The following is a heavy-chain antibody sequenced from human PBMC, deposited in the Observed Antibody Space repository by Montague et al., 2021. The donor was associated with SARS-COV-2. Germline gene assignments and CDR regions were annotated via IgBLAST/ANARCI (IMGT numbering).Heavy chain of an antibody. Sequence: SETLSLTCTVSGGSLSSHYWSWIRQPPGKGLEWIGYIYYSGNTNYNPSLKSRVTISVDTSKNQFSLRLTSVTAADTAVYYCARHSRNTIIDYWGQGALVTVSS. V-gene: IGHV4-59*08. CDR1: GGSLSSHY. CDR3: ARHSRNTIIDY. J-gene: IGHJ4*02. CDR2: IYYSGNT. D-gene: IGHD1-14*01.